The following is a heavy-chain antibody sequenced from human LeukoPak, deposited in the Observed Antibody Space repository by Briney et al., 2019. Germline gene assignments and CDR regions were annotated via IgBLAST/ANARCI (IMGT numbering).Heavy chain of an antibody. CDR2: ISSSSSYI. Sequence: KAGGSLRLSCAASGFTFSIYSMNWVRQAPGKGLEWVSSISSSSSYIYYADSVKGRFTISRDNAKNSLYLQMNSLRAEDTAVYYCARDLSQPRGFDPWGQGTLVTVSS. CDR1: GFTFSIYS. J-gene: IGHJ5*02. CDR3: ARDLSQPRGFDP. D-gene: IGHD2-2*01. V-gene: IGHV3-21*01.